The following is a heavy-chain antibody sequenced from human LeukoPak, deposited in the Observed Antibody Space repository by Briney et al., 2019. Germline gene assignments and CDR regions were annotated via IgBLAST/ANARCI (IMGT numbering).Heavy chain of an antibody. D-gene: IGHD3-3*01. J-gene: IGHJ5*02. V-gene: IGHV1-3*03. CDR1: GYTFTSYV. Sequence: ASVKVSCKASGYTFTSYVMHWVRQAPGQRLEWMGRINAGNGNTKYSQEFQGRVTFSRDTSANTAYMELSSLRSEDMPVYYCARDTTIFGVVSTNNWFDPWGQGTLVTVSS. CDR3: ARDTTIFGVVSTNNWFDP. CDR2: INAGNGNT.